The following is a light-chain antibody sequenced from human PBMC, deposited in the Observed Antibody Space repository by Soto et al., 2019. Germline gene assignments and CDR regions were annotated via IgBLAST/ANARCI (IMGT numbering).Light chain of an antibody. J-gene: IGKJ4*01. CDR2: GAS. Sequence: EIVLTQYPGTLSLSPGERATHSSRASQSVNSSYLAWYQQKPGQAPSLLIYGASSRATGIPDRFSGSGSGTDFTLTISRLEPEDFAVYYCQQYGSSPPLLTFGGGTKVDIK. V-gene: IGKV3-20*01. CDR3: QQYGSSPPLLT. CDR1: QSVNSSY.